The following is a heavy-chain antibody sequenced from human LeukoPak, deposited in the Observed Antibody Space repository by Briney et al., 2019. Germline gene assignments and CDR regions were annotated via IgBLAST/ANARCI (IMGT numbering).Heavy chain of an antibody. CDR3: ASGVLIWLGHTFDI. CDR2: INWNGGST. V-gene: IGHV3-20*04. CDR1: GFTFDDHG. D-gene: IGHD3-10*01. J-gene: IGHJ3*02. Sequence: GGSLRLSCAASGFTFDDHGMTWVRQIRGKGLEWVSGINWNGGSTGYADSVRGRFTISRDNPKNTLYLQMNSLTAEDTAVYYCASGVLIWLGHTFDIWGQGTMVTVSS.